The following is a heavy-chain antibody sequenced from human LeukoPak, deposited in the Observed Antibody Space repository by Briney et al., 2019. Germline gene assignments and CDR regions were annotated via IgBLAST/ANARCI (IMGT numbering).Heavy chain of an antibody. J-gene: IGHJ4*02. V-gene: IGHV3-9*01. CDR2: ISWNSGSI. CDR3: AKDRSSGPKADFDY. Sequence: PGRSLRLSCAASGFTFDDYAMHWVRQAPGKGLEWVSGISWNSGSIGYADSVKGRFTISRDNAKNSLYLQMNSLRAEDTALYYCAKDRSSGPKADFDYWGQGTLVTVSS. CDR1: GFTFDDYA.